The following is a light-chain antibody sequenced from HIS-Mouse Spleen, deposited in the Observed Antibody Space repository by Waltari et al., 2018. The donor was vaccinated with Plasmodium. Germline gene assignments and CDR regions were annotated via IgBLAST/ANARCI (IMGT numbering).Light chain of an antibody. CDR2: GAS. V-gene: IGKV3-15*01. J-gene: IGKJ3*01. CDR3: QQYNNWSFT. Sequence: EIVMTQSPATLSVSPGERATLSCRASQSVSSNLAWYQQKPGQAPRLLISGASTLATGIPARFSGSGSGTEFTLTISSLQSEDFAVYYCQQYNNWSFTFGPGTKVDIK. CDR1: QSVSSN.